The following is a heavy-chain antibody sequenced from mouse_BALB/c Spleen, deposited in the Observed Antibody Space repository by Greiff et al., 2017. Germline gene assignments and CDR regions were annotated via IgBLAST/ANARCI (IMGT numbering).Heavy chain of an antibody. CDR1: GFSLTGYG. V-gene: IGHV2-6-7*01. J-gene: IGHJ3*01. Sequence: QVQLKESGPGLVAPSQSLSITCTVSGFSLTGYGVNWVRQPPGKGLEWLGMIWGDGSTDYNSALKSRLSISKDNSKSQVFLKMNSLQTDDTARYYCARDDGECNYGWSAYWGQGTLVTVSA. CDR3: ARDDGECNYGWSAY. D-gene: IGHD2-1*01. CDR2: IWGDGST.